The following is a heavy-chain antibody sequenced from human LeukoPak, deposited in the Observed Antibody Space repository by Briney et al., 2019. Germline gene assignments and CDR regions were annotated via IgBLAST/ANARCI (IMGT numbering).Heavy chain of an antibody. D-gene: IGHD5-18*01. CDR1: GFTFDDYA. CDR3: AKAPYSYGYSQYCFDY. V-gene: IGHV3-9*01. J-gene: IGHJ4*02. Sequence: GGSLRLSCAASGFTFDDYAMHWVRQAPGKGLEWVSGISWNSGSIGYADSVKGRFTISRDNAKNSLYLQMNSLRAEDTALYYCAKAPYSYGYSQYCFDYWGQGTLVTVSS. CDR2: ISWNSGSI.